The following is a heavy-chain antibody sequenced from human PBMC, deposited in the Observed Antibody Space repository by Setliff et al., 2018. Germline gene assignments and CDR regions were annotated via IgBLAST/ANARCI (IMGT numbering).Heavy chain of an antibody. Sequence: GGSLRLSCAASGFTFSSYAMSWVRQAPGKGLEWVPVISGSGGSTYYADSVKGRFTIARDNSKNTLYLQMNSLRAEDTAVYYCAKNGFGVVALGVNNWFDPWGQGTLVTAPQ. CDR3: AKNGFGVVALGVNNWFDP. D-gene: IGHD3-10*01. V-gene: IGHV3-23*01. CDR2: ISGSGGST. CDR1: GFTFSSYA. J-gene: IGHJ5*02.